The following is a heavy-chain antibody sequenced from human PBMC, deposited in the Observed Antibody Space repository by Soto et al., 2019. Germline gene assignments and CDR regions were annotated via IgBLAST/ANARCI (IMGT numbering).Heavy chain of an antibody. D-gene: IGHD3-16*01. CDR3: ARTYDEDGMAV. J-gene: IGHJ6*02. V-gene: IGHV3-13*01. Sequence: EVQLVESGGGLVQPGGSLRLSCAASGFTFSSYDMHWVRQATGKGLEWVSAIGTAGDTYYPGSVKGRFTISRENAKNSFYLQMNSLRAGDTDVYYCARTYDEDGMAVWGQGTTVTVSS. CDR2: IGTAGDT. CDR1: GFTFSSYD.